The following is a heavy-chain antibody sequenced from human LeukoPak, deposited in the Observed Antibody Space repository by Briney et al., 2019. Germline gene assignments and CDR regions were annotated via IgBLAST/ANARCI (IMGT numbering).Heavy chain of an antibody. D-gene: IGHD3-22*01. V-gene: IGHV3-33*03. J-gene: IGHJ3*02. CDR1: GFTFSSYG. CDR2: IWYDGSNK. Sequence: PGGSLRLSCAASGFTFSSYGMHWVRQAPGKGLEWVAVIWYDGSNKYYADSVKGRFTISRDNAKNSLYLQMNSLRAEDTALYYCATGHNYDSLKAFDIWGQGTMVTASS. CDR3: ATGHNYDSLKAFDI.